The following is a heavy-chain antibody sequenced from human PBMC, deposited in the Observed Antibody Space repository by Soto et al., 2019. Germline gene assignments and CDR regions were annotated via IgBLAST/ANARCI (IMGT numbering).Heavy chain of an antibody. CDR2: IIPIFGTA. CDR1: GGTFSSYA. Sequence: EASVKVSCKASGGTFSSYAISWVRQAPGQGLEWMRGIIPIFGTANYAQKFQGRVTITADESTSTAYMELSSLRSEDTAVYYCARYGNYMFDNWFDPWGQGTLVTVSS. CDR3: ARYGNYMFDNWFDP. J-gene: IGHJ5*01. D-gene: IGHD3-10*02. V-gene: IGHV1-69*13.